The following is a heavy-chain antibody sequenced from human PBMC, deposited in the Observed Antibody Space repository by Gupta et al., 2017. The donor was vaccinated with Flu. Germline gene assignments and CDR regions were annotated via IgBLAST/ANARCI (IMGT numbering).Heavy chain of an antibody. Sequence: QVQLQESAPGLVKPSQTLSLTCTVSGGSIRSGSYYWRWIRQPAGKGLEWIGRIYTSGSTNYNPSLKSRVTISVDTSKNQFSLKLSSVTAADTAVYYCARVTDSSGYPVFDYWGQGTLVTVSS. CDR1: GGSIRSGSYY. CDR2: IYTSGST. D-gene: IGHD3-22*01. V-gene: IGHV4-61*02. J-gene: IGHJ4*02. CDR3: ARVTDSSGYPVFDY.